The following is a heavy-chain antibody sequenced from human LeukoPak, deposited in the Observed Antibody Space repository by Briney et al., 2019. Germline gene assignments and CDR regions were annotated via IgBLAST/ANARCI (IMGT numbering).Heavy chain of an antibody. CDR1: GFTFSSYW. V-gene: IGHV3-74*01. Sequence: GGSLRLSCAASGFTFSSYWMHWVRQAPGQGLVWVSRINGDGSTPNYADSVKGRFTISRDNGKNTLYLQMNSLSAEDTAVYYCARGGTGVTTNIAYWGQGTLVTVSS. CDR2: INGDGSTP. D-gene: IGHD7-27*01. J-gene: IGHJ4*02. CDR3: ARGGTGVTTNIAY.